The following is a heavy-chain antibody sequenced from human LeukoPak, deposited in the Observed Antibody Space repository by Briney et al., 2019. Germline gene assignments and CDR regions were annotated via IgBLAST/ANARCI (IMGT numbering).Heavy chain of an antibody. V-gene: IGHV3-13*01. Sequence: GGSLRLSCAASGFTFSSSDMHWVRQATGKGLEWVSAIGPTGDTYYPGSVKGRFTISRENAGNSLYLQMNSLRAEDTAVYYCARAEGSSAALDYWGQGTLVTVSS. D-gene: IGHD6-13*01. CDR3: ARAEGSSAALDY. CDR2: IGPTGDT. J-gene: IGHJ4*02. CDR1: GFTFSSSD.